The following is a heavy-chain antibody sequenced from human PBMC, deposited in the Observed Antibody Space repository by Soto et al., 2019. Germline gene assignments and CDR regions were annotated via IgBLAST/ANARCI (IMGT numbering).Heavy chain of an antibody. V-gene: IGHV4-34*01. CDR3: ARGNSSGWYDLYYYYGMDV. Sequence: PSDTLSLTCAVYGGSFSGYYWSWIRQPPGKGLEWIGEISHSGSTNYNPSLKSRVTISVDTSKNQFSLKLSSVTAADTAVYYCARGNSSGWYDLYYYYGMDVWGQGTTVTVSS. D-gene: IGHD6-19*01. CDR2: ISHSGST. J-gene: IGHJ6*02. CDR1: GGSFSGYY.